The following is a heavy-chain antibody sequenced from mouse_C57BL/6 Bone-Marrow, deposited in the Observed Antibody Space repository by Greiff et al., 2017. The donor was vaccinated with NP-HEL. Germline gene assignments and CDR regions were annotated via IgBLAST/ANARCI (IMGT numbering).Heavy chain of an antibody. J-gene: IGHJ2*01. D-gene: IGHD3-2*02. CDR2: ITHSGET. CDR3: AEDSSDYGDFDN. V-gene: IGHV12-3*01. CDR1: GFPITSGYY. Sequence: VQLQQSGPGLVKPSQSLFLTCSITGFPITSGYYWIWIRQSPGKPLEWMGYITHSGETFYNPSLQSPISITRETSKNQFFLQLNSVTTEDTAMYYCAEDSSDYGDFDNWGQGTTLTVSS.